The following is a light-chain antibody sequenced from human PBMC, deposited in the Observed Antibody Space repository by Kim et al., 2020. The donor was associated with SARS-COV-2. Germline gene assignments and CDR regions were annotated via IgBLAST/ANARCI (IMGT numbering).Light chain of an antibody. CDR1: QDISRY. V-gene: IGKV1-39*01. CDR2: TAS. J-gene: IGKJ1*01. Sequence: DIQMTQSPSSLSASVGDRVTITCRASQDISRYLNWYQQKPGKAPKLLIYTASSLQSGVPSRFTGSGSETDFTLTISSLQPEDFATDNCQQTYSASRRFGQGAKVDIK. CDR3: QQTYSASRR.